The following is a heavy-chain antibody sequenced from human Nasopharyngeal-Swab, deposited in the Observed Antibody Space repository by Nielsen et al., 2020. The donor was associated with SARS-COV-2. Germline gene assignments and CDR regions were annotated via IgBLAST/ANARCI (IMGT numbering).Heavy chain of an antibody. Sequence: WIRPPPGKGLEWIGYIYYSGSTYYNPSLKSRVTISVDTSKNQFSLKLSSVTAADTAVYYCARTRAHYDILTGYYIPQQYYFDYWGQGTLVNVSS. V-gene: IGHV4-31*02. D-gene: IGHD3-9*01. CDR3: ARTRAHYDILTGYYIPQQYYFDY. J-gene: IGHJ4*02. CDR2: IYYSGST.